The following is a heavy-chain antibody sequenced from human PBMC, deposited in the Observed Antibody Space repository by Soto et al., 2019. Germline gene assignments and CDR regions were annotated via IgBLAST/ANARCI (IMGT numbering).Heavy chain of an antibody. CDR3: VRGPYNYNSRYFDY. J-gene: IGHJ4*02. Sequence: SETLSLTCTVSGGSFSGYFWTWIRQPPGKGLEWLAEINHSGITNYNPSVESRVSMSVDTSKNQFSLRLYSVTAADTAVYYCVRGPYNYNSRYFDYRGQGTLVPLSS. CDR2: INHSGIT. CDR1: GGSFSGYF. V-gene: IGHV4-34*01. D-gene: IGHD1-1*01.